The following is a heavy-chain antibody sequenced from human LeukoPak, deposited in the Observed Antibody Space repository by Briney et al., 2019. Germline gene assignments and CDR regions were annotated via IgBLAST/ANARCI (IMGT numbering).Heavy chain of an antibody. CDR1: RFTFSSYW. Sequence: PGGSLRLSCEASRFTFSSYWMSWVRQTPGKGLEWVANIKQDGSEKYYVDSVKGRFTISRDNAKNSLYLQMNSLRAEDTAVYYCARGPKPYQLLDYYMDVWGKGTTVTVSS. J-gene: IGHJ6*03. CDR2: IKQDGSEK. D-gene: IGHD2-2*01. V-gene: IGHV3-7*01. CDR3: ARGPKPYQLLDYYMDV.